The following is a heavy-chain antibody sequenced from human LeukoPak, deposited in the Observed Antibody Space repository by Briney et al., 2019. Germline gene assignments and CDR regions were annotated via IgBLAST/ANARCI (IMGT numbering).Heavy chain of an antibody. CDR2: IYYSGST. V-gene: IGHV4-59*01. D-gene: IGHD3-22*01. J-gene: IGHJ3*02. CDR1: GGSISSYY. Sequence: PSETLSLTCTVSGGSISSYYWSWIRQPPGKGLEWIGYIYYSGSTNYNPSLKSRVTISVDTSKDQFSLKLSSVTAADTAVYYCAREIRPYGYDSPFRAFDIWGQGTMVTVSS. CDR3: AREIRPYGYDSPFRAFDI.